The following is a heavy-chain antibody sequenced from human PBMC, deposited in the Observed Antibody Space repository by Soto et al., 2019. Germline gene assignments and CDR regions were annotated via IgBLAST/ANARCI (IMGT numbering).Heavy chain of an antibody. CDR3: ARTYYSGSGSYYIFDY. CDR1: GYSFTSYW. J-gene: IGHJ4*02. V-gene: IGHV5-10-1*01. D-gene: IGHD3-10*01. CDR2: IDPRDSYS. Sequence: GESLKISCKGSGYSFTSYWITWVRQMPGKGLEWMGRIDPRDSYSSYSPPFQGHVTMSADKSISTAYLQWSSLMASDTAMYYCARTYYSGSGSYYIFDYWGRGTLVTVSS.